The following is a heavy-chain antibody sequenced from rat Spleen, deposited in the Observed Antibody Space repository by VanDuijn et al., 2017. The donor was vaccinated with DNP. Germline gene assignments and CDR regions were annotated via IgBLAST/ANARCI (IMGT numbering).Heavy chain of an antibody. V-gene: IGHV5-25*01. CDR2: ISHSDGRS. J-gene: IGHJ2*01. Sequence: EVQLVESGGGLVHPGRSLKLSCAGSGFSFRNYYMAWVRQAPKRGLEWVAIISHSDGRSYYPDSVKGRFTISRDDAKSTLFLQMDSLRSEDTATYYCARPDYWGQGVMVTVSS. CDR3: ARPDY. CDR1: GFSFRNYY.